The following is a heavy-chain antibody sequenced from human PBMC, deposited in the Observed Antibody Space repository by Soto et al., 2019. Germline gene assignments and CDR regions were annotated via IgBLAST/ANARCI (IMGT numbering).Heavy chain of an antibody. V-gene: IGHV4-34*01. D-gene: IGHD6-6*01. J-gene: IGHJ6*02. Sequence: PSETLSLTCAVYGGSFSGYYLSWIRQPPGKGLEWIGEINHSGSTNYNPSLKSRVTISVDTSKNQFSLKLSSVTAADTAVYYCAGPSIGYYYYRMDVWGQGTTATVSS. CDR1: GGSFSGYY. CDR3: AGPSIGYYYYRMDV. CDR2: INHSGST.